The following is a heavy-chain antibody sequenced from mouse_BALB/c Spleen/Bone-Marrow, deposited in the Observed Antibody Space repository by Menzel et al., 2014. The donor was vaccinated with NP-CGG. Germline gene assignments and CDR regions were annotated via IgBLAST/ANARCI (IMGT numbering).Heavy chain of an antibody. D-gene: IGHD2-1*01. CDR2: INPSSGYT. Sequence: VQLQQSGAELARPGASVKMSCKASGYTFTSYTMHWVKQRPGQGLEWIGYINPSSGYTNCNQKFKDKATLTADKSSSTAYMQLSSLTSEDSAVYYCARESYGNWFAYWGQGTLVTVSA. V-gene: IGHV1-4*01. CDR3: ARESYGNWFAY. CDR1: GYTFTSYT. J-gene: IGHJ3*01.